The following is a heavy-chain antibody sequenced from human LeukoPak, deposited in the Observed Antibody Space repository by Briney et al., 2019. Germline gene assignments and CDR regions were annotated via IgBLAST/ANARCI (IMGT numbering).Heavy chain of an antibody. Sequence: PGGSLRLSCTDSGVTFRTYGMYWVRQAPGKGLEWMSVISNDGGKEYYAASVKGRFTISRDNSKNTLFLQMNSLRPEDTAVYYCAKIPRAYDSVGDFWGQGTLVTVSS. D-gene: IGHD1-26*01. V-gene: IGHV3-30*18. CDR1: GVTFRTYG. CDR3: AKIPRAYDSVGDF. J-gene: IGHJ4*02. CDR2: ISNDGGKE.